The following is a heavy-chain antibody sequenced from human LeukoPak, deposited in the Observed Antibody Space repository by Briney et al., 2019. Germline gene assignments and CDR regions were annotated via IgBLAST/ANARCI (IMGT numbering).Heavy chain of an antibody. J-gene: IGHJ3*02. Sequence: SETLSLTCTVSGGSIVKRYWSWIRQPPTKGLEWIGYVYSSGSTTYNPSLESRLTISIDTSKNQFSLKLSSVTSADTAVYFCARVSLGQEPLVARAPNTFDIWGQGTMVAVSS. CDR2: VYSSGST. V-gene: IGHV4-59*11. CDR3: ARVSLGQEPLVARAPNTFDI. CDR1: GGSIVKRY. D-gene: IGHD1-14*01.